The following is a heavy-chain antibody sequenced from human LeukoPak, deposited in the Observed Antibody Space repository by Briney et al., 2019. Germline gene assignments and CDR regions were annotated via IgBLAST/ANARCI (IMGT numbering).Heavy chain of an antibody. J-gene: IGHJ5*02. D-gene: IGHD6-19*01. V-gene: IGHV4-34*01. CDR1: GGSFSGYY. CDR3: ARGRHSSGWYGRHNWFDP. CDR2: INHSGST. Sequence: SETLSLTCAVYGGSFSGYYWSWIRQPPGKGLEWIGEINHSGSTNYNPSLKSRVTISVDTSKNQFSLKLSSVTAADTAVYYCARGRHSSGWYGRHNWFDPRGQGTLVTVSS.